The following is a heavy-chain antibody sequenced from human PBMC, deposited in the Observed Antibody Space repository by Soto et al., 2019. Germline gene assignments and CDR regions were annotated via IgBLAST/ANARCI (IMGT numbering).Heavy chain of an antibody. CDR2: LYDLDGT. Sequence: GGSLRLSCEAFGFTVSGKKYVAWVRQAPGKGLEWVSALYDLDGTYYADSVKGRFTTSRDNSKNTLYLQMNSLRAEDTAVYYCARAPETYYYDSSGYYYVYWGQGTLVTVSS. CDR1: GFTVSGKKY. D-gene: IGHD3-22*01. CDR3: ARAPETYYYDSSGYYYVY. V-gene: IGHV3-66*02. J-gene: IGHJ4*02.